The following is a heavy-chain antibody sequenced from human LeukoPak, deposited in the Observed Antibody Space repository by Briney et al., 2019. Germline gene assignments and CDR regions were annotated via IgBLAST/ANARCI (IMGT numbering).Heavy chain of an antibody. CDR2: INPNSGGT. V-gene: IGHV1-2*02. CDR1: GYTFTGYY. CDR3: ARGISGTAMVNFDY. J-gene: IGHJ4*02. D-gene: IGHD5-18*01. Sequence: ASVKVSCKASGYTFTGYYMYWVRQAPGQGLEWMGWINPNSGGTNYAQKFQGRVTMTRDTSISTAYMELSRLRSDDTAVYYCARGISGTAMVNFDYWGQGTLVTVSS.